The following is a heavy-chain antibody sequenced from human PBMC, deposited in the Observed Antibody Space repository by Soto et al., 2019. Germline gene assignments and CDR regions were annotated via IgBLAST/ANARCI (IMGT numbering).Heavy chain of an antibody. CDR1: GFTFSSYG. CDR2: IWYDGSNK. V-gene: IGHV3-33*01. J-gene: IGHJ6*02. Sequence: PGGSLRLSCAASGFTFSSYGMHWVRQAPGKGLEWVAVIWYDGSNKYYADSVKGRFTISRDNSKNTLYLQMNSLRAEDTAVYYCARDPQRDLVVVPAAIRDYYYYYGMDVWGQGTTVTVSS. CDR3: ARDPQRDLVVVPAAIRDYYYYYGMDV. D-gene: IGHD2-2*02.